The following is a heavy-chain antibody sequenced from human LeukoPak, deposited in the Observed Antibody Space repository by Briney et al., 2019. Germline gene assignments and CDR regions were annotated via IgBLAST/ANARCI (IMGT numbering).Heavy chain of an antibody. Sequence: PSETLSLTCTVSDGSIKTNYWWTWVRQPPGQGLEWIGETWHSGSSTNYNPSLKSRVTMSVDKPKSQFSLKLTSVTAADTAIYYCARGNEYTWWQWSQGTLVTVSS. CDR1: DGSIKTNYW. J-gene: IGHJ4*02. D-gene: IGHD2-15*01. CDR2: TWHSGSST. CDR3: ARGNEYTWWQ. V-gene: IGHV4-4*02.